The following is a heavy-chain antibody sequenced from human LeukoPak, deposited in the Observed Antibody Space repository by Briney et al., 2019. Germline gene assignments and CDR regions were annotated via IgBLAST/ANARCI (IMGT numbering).Heavy chain of an antibody. CDR1: GFTFSSYA. V-gene: IGHV3-23*01. D-gene: IGHD4-17*01. J-gene: IGHJ3*02. CDR3: AKDPLDYGPLDAFDI. Sequence: QAGASLRLSCAASGFTFSSYAISWVRQAPGKGLEWVSAISGSGGSTYYADSVKGRFTISRDNSKNTLYLQMNSLRAEDTAVYYCAKDPLDYGPLDAFDIWGQGTMVTVSS. CDR2: ISGSGGST.